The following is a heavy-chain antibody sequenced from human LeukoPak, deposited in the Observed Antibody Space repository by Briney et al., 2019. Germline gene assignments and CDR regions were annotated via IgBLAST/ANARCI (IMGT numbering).Heavy chain of an antibody. CDR3: ARRRDLYSGSYYPFDY. CDR2: IYPGDSYA. V-gene: IGHV5-51*01. Sequence: GESPKISCKGSGYSFTNYWIGWVRQMPGKGLKWMGIIYPGDSYARYSPSLQGQVTISADKSISTAYLQWSSLKASDTAMYYCARRRDLYSGSYYPFDYWGQGTLVTVSS. J-gene: IGHJ4*02. D-gene: IGHD1-26*01. CDR1: GYSFTNYW.